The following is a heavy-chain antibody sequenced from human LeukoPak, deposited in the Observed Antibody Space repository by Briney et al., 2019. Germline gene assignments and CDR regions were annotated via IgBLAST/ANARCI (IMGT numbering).Heavy chain of an antibody. CDR1: GFTFSSYS. CDR3: ARDYYDSSGYYQDDY. Sequence: GGSLRLSCAASGFTFSSYSMNWVRQAPGKGLEWVSSISSSSSYIYYADSVKGRFTISRDNAKNSLYLQMNSLRAEDTAVYYCARDYYDSSGYYQDDYWGRGTLVTVSS. D-gene: IGHD3-22*01. J-gene: IGHJ4*02. CDR2: ISSSSSYI. V-gene: IGHV3-21*01.